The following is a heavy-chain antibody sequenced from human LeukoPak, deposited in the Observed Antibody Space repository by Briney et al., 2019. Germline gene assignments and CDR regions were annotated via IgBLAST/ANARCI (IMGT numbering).Heavy chain of an antibody. D-gene: IGHD6-19*01. J-gene: IGHJ4*02. CDR1: GGSISSYY. V-gene: IGHV4-39*01. CDR2: IYYSGST. Sequence: SETLSLTCTVSGGSISSYYWGWIRRPPGKGLEWIGSIYYSGSTYYNPSLKSRVTISVDTSKNQFSLKLSSVTAADTAVYYCARQNSSGWYYYWGQGTLVTVSS. CDR3: ARQNSSGWYYY.